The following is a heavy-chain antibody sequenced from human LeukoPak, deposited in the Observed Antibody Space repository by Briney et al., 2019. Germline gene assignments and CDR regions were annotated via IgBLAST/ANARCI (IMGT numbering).Heavy chain of an antibody. D-gene: IGHD5-18*01. CDR3: ARERPAFGYSYGPAYY. CDR1: GFTFSSYS. Sequence: RAGGSLRLSCAASGFTFSSYSMNWVRQAPGKGLEWVSSISSSSSYIYYADSVKGRFTISRDNAKNSLYLQMNSLRAEDTAVYYCARERPAFGYSYGPAYYWGQGTLVTVSS. V-gene: IGHV3-21*01. J-gene: IGHJ4*02. CDR2: ISSSSSYI.